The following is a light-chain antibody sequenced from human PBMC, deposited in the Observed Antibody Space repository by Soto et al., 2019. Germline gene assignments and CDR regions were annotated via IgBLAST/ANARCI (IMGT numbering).Light chain of an antibody. CDR1: QGVSSGY. CDR2: GAS. CDR3: QQYGSSPRT. Sequence: EIVLTQSPGTLSLSPGERATLSCRASQGVSSGYLAWYQQNPGQAPRLLIYGASSRATGIPDRSSGSGFGTDFTLTISRLEPEDFAVYFCQQYGSSPRTFGQGTKVEVK. J-gene: IGKJ1*01. V-gene: IGKV3-20*01.